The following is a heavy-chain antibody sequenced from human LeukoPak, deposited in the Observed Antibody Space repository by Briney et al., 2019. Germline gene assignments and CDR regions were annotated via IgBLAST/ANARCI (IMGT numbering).Heavy chain of an antibody. J-gene: IGHJ4*02. CDR2: VSGGGGGT. Sequence: GGSLRLSCAASGFTFDDYGMTWVRQAPGKGLEWVSSVSGGGGGTYYADSVKGRFTISRDNSKNTLYLQMKSLRAEDTAVYSCGREGWVVRGYVDYWGQGTLVTVSS. CDR1: GFTFDDYG. CDR3: GREGWVVRGYVDY. V-gene: IGHV3-23*01. D-gene: IGHD3-10*01.